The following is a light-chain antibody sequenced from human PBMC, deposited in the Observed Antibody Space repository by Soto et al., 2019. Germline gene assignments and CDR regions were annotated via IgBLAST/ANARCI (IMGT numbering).Light chain of an antibody. CDR3: QQYGSSPPSIT. CDR2: GAS. J-gene: IGKJ5*01. Sequence: EIVLTQSPDTLSLSTGERATLSCRASQSVSSNYLAWYQQTPGRAPRLLIYGASSRATGIPERFSGSGFGTDFTLSISRLEPEDFAVYYCQQYGSSPPSITFGQGTRLEIK. CDR1: QSVSSNY. V-gene: IGKV3-20*01.